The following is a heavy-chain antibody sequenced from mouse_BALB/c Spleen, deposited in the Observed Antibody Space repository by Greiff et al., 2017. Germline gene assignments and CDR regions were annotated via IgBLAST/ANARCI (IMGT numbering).Heavy chain of an antibody. D-gene: IGHD1-1*01. CDR1: GFTFTDYY. Sequence: EVKLVESGGGLVQPGGSLRLSCATSGFTFTDYYMSWVRQPPGKALEWLGFIRNKANGYTTEDSASVKGRFTISRDNSQSILYLQMNTLRAEDSATYYCARVDYYGSPYYAMDYWGQGTSVTVSS. V-gene: IGHV7-3*02. CDR3: ARVDYYGSPYYAMDY. CDR2: IRNKANGYTT. J-gene: IGHJ4*01.